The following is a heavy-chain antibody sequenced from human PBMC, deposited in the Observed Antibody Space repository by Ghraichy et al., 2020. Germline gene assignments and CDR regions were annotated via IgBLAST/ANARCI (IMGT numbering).Heavy chain of an antibody. D-gene: IGHD1-20*01. CDR3: ARQTLIGTVNF. Sequence: SETLSLTCAVYGGSFSGYYWSWIRQPPGKGLEWIGEINHSGSPNYNPSLKSRVIISVDTSKNQISLNLSSVAAADTAVYCCARQTLIGTVNFWGQGTLVTVSS. CDR1: GGSFSGYY. V-gene: IGHV4-34*01. J-gene: IGHJ4*02. CDR2: INHSGSP.